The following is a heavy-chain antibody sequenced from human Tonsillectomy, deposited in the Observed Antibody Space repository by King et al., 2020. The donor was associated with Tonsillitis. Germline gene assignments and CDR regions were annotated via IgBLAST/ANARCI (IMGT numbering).Heavy chain of an antibody. D-gene: IGHD3-10*01. J-gene: IGHJ2*01. CDR1: GGSVSSGSYY. V-gene: IGHV4-61*01. CDR3: ARDLLGRGTMVRVENWYFDL. Sequence: QLQESGPGLVKPSETLSLTCTVSGGSVSSGSYYWRWIRQPPGKGLEWIGYIYYSGSTNYNPSLKSRVTISVDTSKNQFSLKLSSVTAADTALYYCARDLLGRGTMVRVENWYFDLWGRGTLVTVSS. CDR2: IYYSGST.